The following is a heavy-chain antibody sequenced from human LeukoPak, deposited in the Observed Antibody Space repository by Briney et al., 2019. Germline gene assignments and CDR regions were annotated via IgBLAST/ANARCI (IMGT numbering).Heavy chain of an antibody. CDR1: GGSISSDY. D-gene: IGHD3-3*01. CDR2: IFTSGST. Sequence: SETLSLTCTVSGGSISSDYGSWIRQPAGKGLEWIGRIFTSGSTSYNPSLKSRVTMSLDTSKNQFSLKLSSVTAADTAVYFCSRGSANDLWGQGTLVTVSS. V-gene: IGHV4-4*07. J-gene: IGHJ5*02. CDR3: SRGSANDL.